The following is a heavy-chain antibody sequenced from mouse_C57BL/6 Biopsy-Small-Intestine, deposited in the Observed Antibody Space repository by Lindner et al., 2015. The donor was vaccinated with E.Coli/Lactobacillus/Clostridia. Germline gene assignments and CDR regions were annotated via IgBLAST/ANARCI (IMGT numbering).Heavy chain of an antibody. V-gene: IGHV5-17*01. D-gene: IGHD1-2*01. Sequence: VQLQESGGDLVKPGGSLKLSCAASGFTFSDYGMHWVRQAPEKGLEWVAYISSGSSTIYYADTVKGRFTISRDNAKNTLFLQMTSLRSEDTAMYYCARKDRSSYAMDYWGQGTSVTVSS. CDR1: GFTFSDYG. J-gene: IGHJ4*01. CDR2: ISSGSSTI. CDR3: ARKDRSSYAMDY.